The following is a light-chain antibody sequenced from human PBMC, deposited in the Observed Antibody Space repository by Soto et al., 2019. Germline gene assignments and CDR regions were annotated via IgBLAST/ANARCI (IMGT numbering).Light chain of an antibody. Sequence: QSALTQPASVSGSPGQSITISCTGTSSDVGAYNHVSWYQQHPGKVPKVMIYEVNNRPSGVSNRFSASKSGNTVSLTISGLQAEDEATYYCSSFTSGGTWVFGGGTKVTVL. J-gene: IGLJ3*02. CDR1: SSDVGAYNH. V-gene: IGLV2-14*03. CDR3: SSFTSGGTWV. CDR2: EVN.